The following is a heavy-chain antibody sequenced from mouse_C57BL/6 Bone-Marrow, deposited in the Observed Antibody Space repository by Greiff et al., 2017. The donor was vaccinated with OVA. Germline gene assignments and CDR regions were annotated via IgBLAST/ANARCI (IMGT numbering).Heavy chain of an antibody. D-gene: IGHD1-1*01. CDR3: ASGGYYDSSFYFDF. CDR2: INPNNGGT. Sequence: EVQLQQSGPELVKPGASVKMSCKASGYTFTDYNMHWVKQSHGKSLEWIGYINPNNGGTSYNQKFKGKATLTVNKSSSTAYMELRSLTSEDSAVYSCASGGYYDSSFYFDFWGRGTTLTVSS. CDR1: GYTFTDYN. V-gene: IGHV1-22*01. J-gene: IGHJ2*01.